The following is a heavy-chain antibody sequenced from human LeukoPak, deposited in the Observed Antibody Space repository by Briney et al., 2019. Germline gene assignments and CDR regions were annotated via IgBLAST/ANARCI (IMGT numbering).Heavy chain of an antibody. CDR1: GGSISSYY. CDR2: IYYSGST. CDR3: ARHPPRGGVYFDY. V-gene: IGHV4-59*08. J-gene: IGHJ4*02. Sequence: SETLSLTCTVSGGSISSYYWSWIRQPPGKGLEWIGYIYYSGSTNYNPSLKSRVTISVDTSKNQFSLKLSSVTAADTAVYYCARHPPRGGVYFDYWGQGTLVTVSS.